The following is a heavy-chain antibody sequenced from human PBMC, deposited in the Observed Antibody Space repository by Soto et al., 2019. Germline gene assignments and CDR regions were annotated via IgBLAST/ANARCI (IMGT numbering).Heavy chain of an antibody. CDR2: IIPIFGTA. J-gene: IGHJ1*01. CDR1: GGIFSSYA. Sequence: QEQLVQSGAEVKKPGSSVKVSCKASGGIFSSYAISWVRQAPGQGLEWMGGIIPIFGTANYAQKFQGRVTITADEATNTAYMDRISLKSEYTAIYYCARGGSGYGWFNEFWCQGPLVTVSS. D-gene: IGHD3-22*01. V-gene: IGHV1-69*01. CDR3: ARGGSGYGWFNEF.